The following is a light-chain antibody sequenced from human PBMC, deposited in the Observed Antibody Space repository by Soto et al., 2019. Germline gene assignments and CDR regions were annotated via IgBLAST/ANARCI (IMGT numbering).Light chain of an antibody. CDR2: GAS. V-gene: IGKV3-20*01. Sequence: EIVLTQSPGTLSLSPAERATLSCRASQSVSSSYLAWYQQKPGQAPRLAIYGASSRATGIPDRFSGSGSGTAFTLTISRLEPEDFAVYYCQQYGSSPYTFGQGTKLEIK. CDR1: QSVSSSY. CDR3: QQYGSSPYT. J-gene: IGKJ2*01.